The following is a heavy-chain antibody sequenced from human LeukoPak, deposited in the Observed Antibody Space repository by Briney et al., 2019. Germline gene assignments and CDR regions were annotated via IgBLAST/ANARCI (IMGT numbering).Heavy chain of an antibody. CDR2: IYYSGST. CDR1: GGSISPYY. D-gene: IGHD4-17*01. Sequence: SETLSLTCTVSGGSISPYYWSWIRQPPGKGLEWIGYIYYSGSTNYNPSLKSRVTISVDTSKNQFSLKLSSVTAADTAVYYCARERAVTTYYYFDYWGQGTLVTVSS. CDR3: ARERAVTTYYYFDY. V-gene: IGHV4-59*01. J-gene: IGHJ4*02.